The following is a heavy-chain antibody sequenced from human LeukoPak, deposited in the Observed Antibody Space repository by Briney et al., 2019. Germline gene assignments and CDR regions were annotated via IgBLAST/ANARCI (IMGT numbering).Heavy chain of an antibody. V-gene: IGHV3-43D*03. CDR1: GFTFDDYA. CDR2: ISWDGGST. J-gene: IGHJ6*03. Sequence: GGSLRLSCAASGFTFDDYAMHWVRQAPGKGLEWVSLISWDGGSTYYADSVKGRFTISRDNSKNSLYLQMNSLRAEDTALYYCAKEPAVLRFEYYMDVWGKGTTVTVSS. CDR3: AKEPAVLRFEYYMDV. D-gene: IGHD3-3*01.